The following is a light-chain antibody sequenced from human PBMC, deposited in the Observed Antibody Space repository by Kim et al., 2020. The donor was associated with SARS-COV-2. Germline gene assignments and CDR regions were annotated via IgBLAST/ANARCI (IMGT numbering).Light chain of an antibody. V-gene: IGLV3-1*01. J-gene: IGLJ3*02. CDR1: NMWVNY. Sequence: SPRQKASSTSSADNMWVNYAAWCQQKTARSPVLVINQDSKRPSGSPHRFSGSNTGNTAALTISGTQAMIEDDYYCQAWDSSTAWVFGGGTQLTVL. CDR3: QAWDSSTAWV. CDR2: QDS.